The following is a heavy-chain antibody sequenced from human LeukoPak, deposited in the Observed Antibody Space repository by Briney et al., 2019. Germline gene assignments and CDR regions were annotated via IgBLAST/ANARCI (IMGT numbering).Heavy chain of an antibody. D-gene: IGHD2-15*01. J-gene: IGHJ4*02. CDR1: GFTFSRHA. Sequence: PGGSLRLSCAASGFTFSRHAMSWVRQAPGKGLEWVSAISGRGGSTYYADSGKGRFTISRDNSKDTLYLQQNRLKAEDTAVYYCAKAGDIVVVVAAMPRAPFDYWGQGTLVTVSS. CDR2: ISGRGGST. CDR3: AKAGDIVVVVAAMPRAPFDY. V-gene: IGHV3-23*01.